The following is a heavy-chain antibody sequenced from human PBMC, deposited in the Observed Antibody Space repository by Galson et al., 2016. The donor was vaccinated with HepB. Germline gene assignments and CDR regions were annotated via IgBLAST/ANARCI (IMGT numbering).Heavy chain of an antibody. CDR3: ARRFRYTYGPPYGMDV. D-gene: IGHD5-18*01. Sequence: SETLSLTCTVSGGSISSSSYYWGWIRQPPGKGLGWIGSIYYSGSTYYNPPLQSRVTISVDTSKNQFSLKMSSVTAADTAVYYCARRFRYTYGPPYGMDVGGQGTTVTVSS. J-gene: IGHJ6*02. CDR2: IYYSGST. V-gene: IGHV4-39*01. CDR1: GGSISSSSYY.